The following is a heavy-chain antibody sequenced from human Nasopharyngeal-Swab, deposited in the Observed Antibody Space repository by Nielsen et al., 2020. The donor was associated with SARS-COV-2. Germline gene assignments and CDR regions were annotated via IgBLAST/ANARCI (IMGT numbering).Heavy chain of an antibody. CDR2: IYYSGST. CDR3: ARVFEAAAGIDY. D-gene: IGHD6-13*01. J-gene: IGHJ4*02. Sequence: SCTVSGGSISSGDYYWSWIRQPPGKGLEWIGYIYYSGSTYYNPSLKSRVTISVDTSKNQFSLKLSSVTAADTAVYYCARVFEAAAGIDYWGQGTLVTVSS. CDR1: GGSISSGDYY. V-gene: IGHV4-30-4*01.